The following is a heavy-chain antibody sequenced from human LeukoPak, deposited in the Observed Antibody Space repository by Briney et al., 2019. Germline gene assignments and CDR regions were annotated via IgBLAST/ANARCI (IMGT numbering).Heavy chain of an antibody. Sequence: SETLSLTCTVSGGSISSYYRSWIRQPPGKGLEWIGYIYYSGSTNYNPSLKSRVTISVDTSKNQFSLKLSSVTAADTAVYYCARGDYYDSSGYWLFDYRGQGTLVTVSS. CDR2: IYYSGST. V-gene: IGHV4-59*01. CDR3: ARGDYYDSSGYWLFDY. CDR1: GGSISSYY. J-gene: IGHJ4*02. D-gene: IGHD3-22*01.